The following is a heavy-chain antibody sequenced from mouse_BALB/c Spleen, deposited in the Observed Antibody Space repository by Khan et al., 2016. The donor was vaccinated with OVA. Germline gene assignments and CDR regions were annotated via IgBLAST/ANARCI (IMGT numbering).Heavy chain of an antibody. CDR1: GYTFTDYY. J-gene: IGHJ3*01. V-gene: IGHV1-19*01. CDR3: AGYRFAY. Sequence: VQLQQSGPELVKPGASVKMSCKASGYTFTDYYVDWVRQTHGESFEWIGRVNPYNGDTNYNQKFKGKATLTVDKSSSTAYMELNSLTSEDSSVYYCAGYRFAYWGQGTLVTVSA. CDR2: VNPYNGDT.